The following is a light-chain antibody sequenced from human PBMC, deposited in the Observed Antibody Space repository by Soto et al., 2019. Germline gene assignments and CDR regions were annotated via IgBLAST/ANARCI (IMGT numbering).Light chain of an antibody. CDR1: QSVSSTY. CDR3: QQYGTSPVT. J-gene: IGKJ1*01. Sequence: EIVLTQSAGTLSLSPGERATLSCRASQSVSSTYLAWYQQRPGQAPRLLIFGASSRATGIPDRFSGSGSGTDFTLTVGRLEPEDFAAYFCQQYGTSPVTFGQGTKVDVK. CDR2: GAS. V-gene: IGKV3-20*01.